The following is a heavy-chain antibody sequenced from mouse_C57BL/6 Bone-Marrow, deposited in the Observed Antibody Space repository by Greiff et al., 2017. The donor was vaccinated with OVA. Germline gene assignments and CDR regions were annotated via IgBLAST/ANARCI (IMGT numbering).Heavy chain of an antibody. D-gene: IGHD1-1*01. J-gene: IGHJ1*03. CDR1: GFTFTDYY. V-gene: IGHV1-36*01. CDR2: VYPYNGGT. CDR3: ARWYYGSSYWYFDV. Sequence: EVKLVESGPVLVKPGPSVKISCKASGFTFTDYYMPWVKQSHGKSLEWIGLVYPYNGGTSYNQKFKGKATLTVDTSSSTAYMELNSLTSEDSAVYYCARWYYGSSYWYFDVWGTGTTVTVSS.